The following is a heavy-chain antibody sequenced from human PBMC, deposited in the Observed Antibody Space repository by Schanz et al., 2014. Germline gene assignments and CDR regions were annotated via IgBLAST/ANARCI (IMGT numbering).Heavy chain of an antibody. V-gene: IGHV1-69*04. CDR1: GGTFSSDT. D-gene: IGHD3-22*01. J-gene: IGHJ5*02. Sequence: QVQLVQSGAEVKKPGSSVKVSCKASGGTFSSDTFSWVRQAPGQGLEWMGRIVPIAGITNYAQRCQGRVTITADKSSDTAYMELSSLRSEDTAVYYCAREVGLYDSGWFDPWGQGTLVTVSS. CDR2: IVPIAGIT. CDR3: AREVGLYDSGWFDP.